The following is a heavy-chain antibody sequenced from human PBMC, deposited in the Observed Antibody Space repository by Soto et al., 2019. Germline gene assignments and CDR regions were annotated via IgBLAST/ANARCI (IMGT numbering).Heavy chain of an antibody. CDR1: GFTFSSYA. V-gene: IGHV3-30-3*01. D-gene: IGHD6-19*01. Sequence: QVQLVESGGGVVQPGRSLRLSCAASGFTFSSYAMHWVRQAPGKGLEWVAVISYDGSNKYYADSVKGRFTISRDNSKNTLYRQMHSLRAEDTAVYYCARGNSGLSGDYYSGMDVWGQVTTVTVSS. J-gene: IGHJ6*02. CDR2: ISYDGSNK. CDR3: ARGNSGLSGDYYSGMDV.